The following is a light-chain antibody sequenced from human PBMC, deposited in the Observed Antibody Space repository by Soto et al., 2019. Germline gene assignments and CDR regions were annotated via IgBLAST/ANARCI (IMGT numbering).Light chain of an antibody. CDR2: AAS. CDR1: QGISSY. J-gene: IGKJ3*01. CDR3: QEYYSYPST. Sequence: AIRMTQSPSSLSASTGARVTITCRASQGISSYLAWYQPKPGKAPKLLIYAASTLQRGVPSTFSSSGSGTDFTLTNRCLQSEDVASYYCQEYYSYPSTFGPGNKVDIK. V-gene: IGKV1-8*01.